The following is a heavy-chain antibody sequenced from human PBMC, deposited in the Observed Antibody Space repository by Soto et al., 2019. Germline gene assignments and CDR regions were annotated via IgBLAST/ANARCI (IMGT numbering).Heavy chain of an antibody. J-gene: IGHJ6*02. CDR2: ISSSSSTI. Sequence: EVQLVESGGGLVQPGGSLRLSCAASGFTFSSYSMNWVRQAPGKGLEWVSYISSSSSTIYYADSVKGRFTISRDNAKNSLYLQMNSLRAEDAAVYYCARRDYYYYGMDVWGQGTTVTVSS. V-gene: IGHV3-48*01. CDR3: ARRDYYYYGMDV. CDR1: GFTFSSYS.